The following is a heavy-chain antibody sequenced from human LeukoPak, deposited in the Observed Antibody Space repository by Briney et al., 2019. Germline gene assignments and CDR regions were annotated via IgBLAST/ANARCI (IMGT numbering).Heavy chain of an antibody. V-gene: IGHV4-61*02. CDR2: IYTSGST. D-gene: IGHD2-2*01. Sequence: SETLSLTCTVSGVSISSCSYYWIWIRQPAGKGLEWLVRIYTSGSTKYTPSLKSPVTISVDTYKNQFSLKLSSVTDADTAVSYCASVSSDWFDPWGQGTLVTVSS. J-gene: IGHJ5*02. CDR3: ASVSSDWFDP. CDR1: GVSISSCSYY.